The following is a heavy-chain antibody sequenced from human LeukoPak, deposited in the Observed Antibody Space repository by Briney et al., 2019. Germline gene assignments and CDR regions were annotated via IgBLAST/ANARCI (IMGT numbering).Heavy chain of an antibody. CDR3: ARGGYYYGSGSYSHLWYMDV. J-gene: IGHJ6*03. Sequence: ASVKVSCKASGYTFTSYAISWVRQAPGQGLEWMGGIIPIFGTANYAQKFQGRVTITADKSTSTAYMELSSLRSEDTAVYYCARGGYYYGSGSYSHLWYMDVWGKGTTVTVSS. CDR1: GYTFTSYA. D-gene: IGHD3-10*01. V-gene: IGHV1-69*06. CDR2: IIPIFGTA.